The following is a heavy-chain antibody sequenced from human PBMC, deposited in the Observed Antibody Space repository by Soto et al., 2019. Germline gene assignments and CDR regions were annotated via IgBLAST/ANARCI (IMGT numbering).Heavy chain of an antibody. CDR1: GDTFSFYS. CDR3: ATSYGSGYRAFDY. CDR2: VNPILSMS. Sequence: QVQLVQSGAEVKRPGSSVKVSCKASGDTFSFYSINWVRQAPGLGLEWMGRVNPILSMSNYAQRFQGRVTMTADTSTSTASMELSGLRSEDTAMYYCATSYGSGYRAFDYWGQGALVTVSS. D-gene: IGHD3-10*01. J-gene: IGHJ4*02. V-gene: IGHV1-69*04.